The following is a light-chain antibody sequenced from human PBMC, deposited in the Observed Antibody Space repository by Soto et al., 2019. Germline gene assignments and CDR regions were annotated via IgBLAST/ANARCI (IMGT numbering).Light chain of an antibody. CDR1: QSVSSW. V-gene: IGKV1-5*03. CDR3: QHYRSYSWT. J-gene: IGKJ1*01. CDR2: KAS. Sequence: DIQMTQSPSTLSASVGDRVTITCRASQSVSSWLAWYQEKPGKAPKLLIYKASTLESGVPSRFSVSGYGTEFTLSISSLQPDDFATYYCQHYRSYSWTFGQGTKVEI.